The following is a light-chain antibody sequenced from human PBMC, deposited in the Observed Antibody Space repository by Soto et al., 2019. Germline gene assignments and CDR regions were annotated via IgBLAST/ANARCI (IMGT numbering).Light chain of an antibody. J-gene: IGLJ3*02. Sequence: QSALTQPRSVSGSPGQSVTISCTGTSSDFGAYNYVSWYQQHPGKAPKLMIYDVTERPSGVPDRFSGSKSGYTASLTISGLHADDEADYYCCSYVDSYTVVFGGGTTLTVL. V-gene: IGLV2-11*01. CDR2: DVT. CDR1: SSDFGAYNY. CDR3: CSYVDSYTVV.